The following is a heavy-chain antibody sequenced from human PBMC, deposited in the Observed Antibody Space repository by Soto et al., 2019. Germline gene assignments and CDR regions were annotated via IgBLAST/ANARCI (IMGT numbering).Heavy chain of an antibody. Sequence: QVQLVQSGAEVKKPGASVRVSCKTSGYTFINYGITWVRQAPGQGLEWMGWLSAYNGDTSSSEKVQDRFTMTTDTSTNTVYMDLSSLRSDDTAVYYCARWSAIVGGAEALDIWGQGTMVIVSS. CDR1: GYTFINYG. CDR3: ARWSAIVGGAEALDI. V-gene: IGHV1-18*01. J-gene: IGHJ3*02. CDR2: LSAYNGDT. D-gene: IGHD1-26*01.